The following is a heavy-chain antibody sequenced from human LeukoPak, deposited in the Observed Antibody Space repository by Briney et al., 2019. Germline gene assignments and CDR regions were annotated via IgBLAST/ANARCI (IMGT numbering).Heavy chain of an antibody. Sequence: ASVKVSCKASGYTFTSYYMHWVRQAPGQGLEWMGIINPSGGSTSYAQKFQGRVTMTRDMSTSTVYMELRSRRSDDTAVYYCARENLLSNYDGGDVFDIWGQGTMVTVSS. V-gene: IGHV1-46*01. CDR3: ARENLLSNYDGGDVFDI. D-gene: IGHD4-11*01. J-gene: IGHJ3*02. CDR2: INPSGGST. CDR1: GYTFTSYY.